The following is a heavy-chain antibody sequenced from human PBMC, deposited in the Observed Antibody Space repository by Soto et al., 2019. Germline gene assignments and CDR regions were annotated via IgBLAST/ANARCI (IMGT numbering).Heavy chain of an antibody. CDR3: ARNSLSLVLWPLGGMDV. CDR1: GFTFSSYA. D-gene: IGHD7-27*01. J-gene: IGHJ6*02. CDR2: ISYDGSNK. V-gene: IGHV3-30-3*01. Sequence: PWGSLILSCAASGFTFSSYAMHWVRQAPGKGLEWVAVISYDGSNKYYAASVKGRFTISRDNSKNTLYLQMNSLRAEDRAVYYCARNSLSLVLWPLGGMDVWGQGTTVTVSS.